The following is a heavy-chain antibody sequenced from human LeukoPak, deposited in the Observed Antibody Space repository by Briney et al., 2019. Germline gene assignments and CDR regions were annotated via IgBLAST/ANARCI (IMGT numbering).Heavy chain of an antibody. J-gene: IGHJ5*02. CDR3: TSFTISSGFP. Sequence: GGSLRLSCAASGFTFKSAWMNWVRQAPGKGLEWVGRIKSKTDGGTTDYAAPVKGRFSISRDDSTNTLYLQMNSLKAEDTAVYYCTSFTISSGFPWGQGTLVTVSS. D-gene: IGHD6-6*01. CDR1: GFTFKSAW. V-gene: IGHV3-15*07. CDR2: IKSKTDGGTT.